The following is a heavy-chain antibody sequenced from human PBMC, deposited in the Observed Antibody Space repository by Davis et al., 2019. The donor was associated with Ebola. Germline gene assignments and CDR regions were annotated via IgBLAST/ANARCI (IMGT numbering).Heavy chain of an antibody. V-gene: IGHV5-51*01. Sequence: GESLKISCQGSGYSFTSYWIGWVRQMPGKGLEWMGIIYPGDSDTRYSPSFQGQVTISADKSISTAYLQWSSLKASDTAMYYCARLSWRGHSGYEFNQFDYWGQGTLVTVSS. CDR3: ARLSWRGHSGYEFNQFDY. CDR2: IYPGDSDT. CDR1: GYSFTSYW. D-gene: IGHD5-12*01. J-gene: IGHJ4*02.